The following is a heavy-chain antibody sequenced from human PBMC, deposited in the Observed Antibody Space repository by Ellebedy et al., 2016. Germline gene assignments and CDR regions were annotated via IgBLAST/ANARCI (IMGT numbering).Heavy chain of an antibody. Sequence: SETLSLTXTVSDGSVSSGSYYWSWIRQPPGKGLEWIGNIYYSGSTNYNPSLKSRVTISVDTSKNQFSLKLTSVTAADTAVYYCARDRVVRGVIIHYYATDVWGQGTTVTVSS. CDR1: DGSVSSGSYY. V-gene: IGHV4-61*01. CDR3: ARDRVVRGVIIHYYATDV. J-gene: IGHJ6*02. CDR2: IYYSGST. D-gene: IGHD3-10*01.